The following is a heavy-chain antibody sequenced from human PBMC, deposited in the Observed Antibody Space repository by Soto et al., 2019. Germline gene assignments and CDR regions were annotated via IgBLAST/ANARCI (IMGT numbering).Heavy chain of an antibody. D-gene: IGHD1-26*01. J-gene: IGHJ4*02. CDR3: ARSADVVGATIFDY. CDR1: GGSISSGGYY. V-gene: IGHV4-31*03. CDR2: IFYSGTT. Sequence: PSETLSLTCTVSGGSISSGGYYWSWIRQHPGKGLEWIGYIFYSGTTYYNPSLKSRVTISVDTSKNQFSLKLSSVTAADTAVYYCARSADVVGATIFDYWGQGTLVTVSS.